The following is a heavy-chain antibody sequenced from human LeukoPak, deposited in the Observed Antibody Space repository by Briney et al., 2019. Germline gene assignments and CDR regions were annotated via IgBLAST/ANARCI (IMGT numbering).Heavy chain of an antibody. V-gene: IGHV3-11*05. D-gene: IGHD3-22*01. CDR1: GFSFSHYY. CDR3: ARVDWMIGAFDI. J-gene: IGHJ3*02. Sequence: GGSLRLSCAASGFSFSHYYMTWIRQAPGKGLEWVSYISSSSGYTNYADSVKGRFTISRDNAQNSLYLQMNSLRAEDTAVYYCARVDWMIGAFDIWGQGTMVTVSS. CDR2: ISSSSGYT.